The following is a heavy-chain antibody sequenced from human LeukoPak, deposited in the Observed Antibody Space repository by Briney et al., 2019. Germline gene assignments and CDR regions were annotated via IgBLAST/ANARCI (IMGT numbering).Heavy chain of an antibody. CDR2: ISSSSSYI. V-gene: IGHV3-21*01. CDR3: ASSGNYYDSRGWFDH. CDR1: GFTFTNYA. J-gene: IGHJ5*02. D-gene: IGHD3-22*01. Sequence: GGSLRLSCAASGFTFTNYAMSWVRQAPGKGLEWVSSISSSSSYIYYADSVKGRFTISRDNAKNSLYLQMNSLRAEDTAVYYCASSGNYYDSRGWFDHWGQGTLVTVSS.